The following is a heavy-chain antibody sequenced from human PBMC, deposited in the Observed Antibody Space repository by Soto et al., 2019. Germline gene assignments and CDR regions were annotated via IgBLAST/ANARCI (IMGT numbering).Heavy chain of an antibody. Sequence: QVQMVQSASEVKEPGASVKVSCKTSGYSFTTHGISWVRQAPGQGLEWMGWVSAYNGDTNYAPGLHARVTMSTDTSARTAYMELRSLTSDDTVVYYCARDLLNTVTHRDFDYWGQGTLVTVSS. CDR2: VSAYNGDT. J-gene: IGHJ4*02. CDR3: ARDLLNTVTHRDFDY. CDR1: GYSFTTHG. V-gene: IGHV1-18*01. D-gene: IGHD4-17*01.